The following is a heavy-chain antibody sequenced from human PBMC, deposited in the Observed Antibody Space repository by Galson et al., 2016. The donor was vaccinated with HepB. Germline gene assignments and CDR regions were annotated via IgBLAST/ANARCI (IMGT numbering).Heavy chain of an antibody. CDR2: ISGLGSNT. Sequence: SLRLSCAASGFTFSDYAMGWVRQAPGRGLEWVSGISGLGSNTYYADSVKGRVTISRDNSKNTLHLQMNSLRVEDTAVYYCAKGGRDTSGYENWSQGTVVTVSS. V-gene: IGHV3-23*01. CDR1: GFTFSDYA. J-gene: IGHJ3*01. D-gene: IGHD3-22*01. CDR3: AKGGRDTSGYEN.